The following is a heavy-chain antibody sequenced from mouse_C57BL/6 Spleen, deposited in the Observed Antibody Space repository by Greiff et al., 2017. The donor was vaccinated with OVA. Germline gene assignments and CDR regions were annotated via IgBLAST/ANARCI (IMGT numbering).Heavy chain of an antibody. J-gene: IGHJ3*01. D-gene: IGHD2-4*01. V-gene: IGHV2-3*01. CDR2: IWGDGST. CDR1: GFSLTSYG. Sequence: QVQLQQSGPGLVAPSQSLSITCTVSGFSLTSYGVSWVRQPPGKGLEWLGVIWGDGSTNYHSALISRRSISKDNSKNKVFVKLNSLQTDDTATYYWAKTNDDDVAYWGQGTLVTVSA. CDR3: AKTNDDDVAY.